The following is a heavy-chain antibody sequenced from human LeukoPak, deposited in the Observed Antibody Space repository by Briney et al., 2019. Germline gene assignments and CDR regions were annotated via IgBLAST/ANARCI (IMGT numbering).Heavy chain of an antibody. CDR3: AKSSYYDASGYYREYYFDY. CDR2: TSFDGGNK. CDR1: GLTFSSFG. V-gene: IGHV3-30*18. D-gene: IGHD3-22*01. Sequence: PGGSLRLSCAASGLTFSSFGMHWVRQAPGKGLEWEAVTSFDGGNKHYADSVKGRFTISRDNSKNTLYLQMNTLRVEDTAVYYCAKSSYYDASGYYREYYFDYWGQGTLVTVSS. J-gene: IGHJ4*02.